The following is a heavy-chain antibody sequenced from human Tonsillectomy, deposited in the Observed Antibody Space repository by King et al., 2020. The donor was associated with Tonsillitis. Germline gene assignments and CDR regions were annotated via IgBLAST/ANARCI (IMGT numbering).Heavy chain of an antibody. V-gene: IGHV4-59*08. D-gene: IGHD2-21*01. Sequence: QLQESGPGLVKPSETLSLTCTVSGGSISRYYWSWIRQPPGKGLEWIGYIYYSGSTNYNPSLGSTNYNPSLKSRVPLSLDTSKNQFSLRLSSVTAADTALYYCARHLFCGPLAEYYFDFWGQGTLVTVSS. J-gene: IGHJ4*02. CDR3: ARHLFCGPLAEYYFDF. CDR2: IYYSGST. CDR1: GGSISRYY.